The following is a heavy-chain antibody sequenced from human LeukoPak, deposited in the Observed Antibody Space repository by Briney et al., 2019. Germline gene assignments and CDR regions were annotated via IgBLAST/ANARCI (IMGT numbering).Heavy chain of an antibody. V-gene: IGHV1-18*01. CDR2: ISAYNGNT. D-gene: IGHD3-10*01. CDR1: GYTFTSYG. CDR3: ARDFKSLEVLWLGEGVGVAFDI. J-gene: IGHJ3*02. Sequence: ASVKVSCKASGYTFTSYGISWVRQAPGQGLEWMGWISAYNGNTNYAQKLQGRVTMTTDTSTSTAYMELRSLRSDDTAVYDCARDFKSLEVLWLGEGVGVAFDIWGQGTMVTVSS.